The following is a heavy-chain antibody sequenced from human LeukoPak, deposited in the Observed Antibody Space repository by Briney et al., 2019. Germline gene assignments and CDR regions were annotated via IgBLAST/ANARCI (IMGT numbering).Heavy chain of an antibody. J-gene: IGHJ4*02. CDR3: AKNAVYDSSLYFDY. Sequence: GGSLRLSCAASGVTFSSFAMHWVRQAPGKGMEWVAVISYHGRDKYYADSVKGRFTISRDNSKNTLYLQMNSLRAEDTAVYYCAKNAVYDSSLYFDYWGQGTLVTVSS. D-gene: IGHD3-22*01. CDR1: GVTFSSFA. CDR2: ISYHGRDK. V-gene: IGHV3-30*04.